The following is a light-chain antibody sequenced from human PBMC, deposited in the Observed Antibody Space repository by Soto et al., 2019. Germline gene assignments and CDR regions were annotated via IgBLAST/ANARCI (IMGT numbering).Light chain of an antibody. V-gene: IGKV3-20*01. CDR1: QSVSRNC. J-gene: IGKJ2*01. CDR2: GAS. CDR3: QHYGRSAYT. Sequence: EIVLMQSPGTMSLSPGERGTLSCRASQSVSRNCLAWYQQKPGQAPRLLIYGASSRATGIPDRFSGSGSGTDFTLTISRLEPEDFAVYYCQHYGRSAYTFGQGTTLEIK.